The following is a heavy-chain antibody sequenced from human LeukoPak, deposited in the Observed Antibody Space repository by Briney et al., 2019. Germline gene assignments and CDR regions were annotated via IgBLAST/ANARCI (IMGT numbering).Heavy chain of an antibody. J-gene: IGHJ4*02. V-gene: IGHV3-48*03. D-gene: IGHD1-14*01. CDR3: AREDITGFDY. CDR2: ISSSGSTI. Sequence: PGGSLRLSCAASGFTFSSYEMNWVRQAPGKGLEWVSYISSSGSTIYYTDSVKGRFTISRDNAKNSLYLQMNSLRAEHTAVYYCAREDITGFDYRGQGTLVTVSS. CDR1: GFTFSSYE.